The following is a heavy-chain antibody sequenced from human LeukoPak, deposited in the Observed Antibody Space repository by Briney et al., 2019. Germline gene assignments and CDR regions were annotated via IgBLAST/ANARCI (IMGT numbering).Heavy chain of an antibody. CDR3: ARDRPTGIVVVPAAGPGFGQNWFDP. J-gene: IGHJ5*02. CDR1: GGSFSGYY. CDR2: INHSGST. D-gene: IGHD2-2*01. V-gene: IGHV4-34*01. Sequence: SETLSLTCAVYGGSFSGYYWSWIRQPPGKGLEWIGEINHSGSTNYNPSLKSRVTISIDTSKNQFSLKLSSVTAADTAVYYCARDRPTGIVVVPAAGPGFGQNWFDPWGQGMLVTVSS.